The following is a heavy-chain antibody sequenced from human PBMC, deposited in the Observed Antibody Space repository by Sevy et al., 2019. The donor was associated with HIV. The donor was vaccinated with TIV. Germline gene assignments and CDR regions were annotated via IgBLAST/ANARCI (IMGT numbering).Heavy chain of an antibody. CDR3: ARDEPGEAVEASTYWYFDL. D-gene: IGHD6-19*01. J-gene: IGHJ2*01. V-gene: IGHV3-7*01. CDR2: IKQDGSEK. CDR1: GFTFSSHW. Sequence: GGSLRLSCAASGFTFSSHWMSWVRQAPGKGLEWVAMIKQDGSEKYYVDSVKGRFTISRDNAKNSLFLQMNSLRAEDTVVYDCARDEPGEAVEASTYWYFDLWGRGTLVTVSS.